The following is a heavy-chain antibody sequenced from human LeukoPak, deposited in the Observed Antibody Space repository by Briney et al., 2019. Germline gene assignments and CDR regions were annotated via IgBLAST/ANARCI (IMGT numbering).Heavy chain of an antibody. J-gene: IGHJ3*02. CDR3: ARDSPFGPLGSHDAFDI. D-gene: IGHD3-10*01. CDR1: GFTFNIHW. V-gene: IGHV3-48*04. Sequence: PGGSLRLSCAASGFTFNIHWMTWVRQAPGKGLEWVSYISSSSSTIYYADSVKGRFTISRDNAKNSLYLQMNSLRAEDTAVYYCARDSPFGPLGSHDAFDIWGQGTTVTVSS. CDR2: ISSSSSTI.